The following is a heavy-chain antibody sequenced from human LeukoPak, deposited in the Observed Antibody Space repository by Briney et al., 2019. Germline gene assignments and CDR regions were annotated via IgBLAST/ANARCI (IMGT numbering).Heavy chain of an antibody. Sequence: GGSLRLSYAASGFTFSSYAMHWVRQAPGKGLEWVAVISYDGSNKYYADSVKGRFTISRDNSKNTLYLQMNSLRAEDTAVYYCARGDPRVGFDYWGQGTLVTVSS. V-gene: IGHV3-30*04. CDR1: GFTFSSYA. CDR3: ARGDPRVGFDY. CDR2: ISYDGSNK. D-gene: IGHD2-2*01. J-gene: IGHJ4*02.